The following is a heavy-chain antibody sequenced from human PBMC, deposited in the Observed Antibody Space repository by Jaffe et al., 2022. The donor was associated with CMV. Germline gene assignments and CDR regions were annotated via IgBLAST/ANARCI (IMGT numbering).Heavy chain of an antibody. V-gene: IGHV1-2*04. CDR3: ARGRESSGWYGGYYFDY. CDR2: INPNSGGT. Sequence: QVQLVQSGAEVKKPGASVKVSCKASGYTFTGYYMHWVRQAPGQGLEWMGWINPNSGGTNYAQKFQGWVTMTRDTSISTAYMELSRLRSDDTAVYYCARGRESSGWYGGYYFDYWGQGTLVTVSS. D-gene: IGHD6-19*01. J-gene: IGHJ4*02. CDR1: GYTFTGYY.